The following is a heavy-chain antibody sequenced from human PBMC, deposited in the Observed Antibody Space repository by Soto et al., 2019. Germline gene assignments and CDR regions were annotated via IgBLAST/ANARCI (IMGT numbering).Heavy chain of an antibody. CDR3: ARAGCLVAVAVDY. Sequence: QLQLQASGSGLVKPSQTLSLTCAGSVGSISSGGHAWSWIRQPPGKAPEWIGYIYHSGSTYYNPSLKSRVTISVDRSKNQFSLELSSVTAADTAVYYSARAGCLVAVAVDYWGQGTLVTVSS. CDR1: VGSISSGGHA. D-gene: IGHD6-19*01. V-gene: IGHV4-30-2*01. CDR2: IYHSGST. J-gene: IGHJ4*02.